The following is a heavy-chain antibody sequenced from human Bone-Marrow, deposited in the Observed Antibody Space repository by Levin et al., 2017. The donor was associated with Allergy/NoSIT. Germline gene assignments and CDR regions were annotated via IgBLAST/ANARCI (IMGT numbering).Heavy chain of an antibody. V-gene: IGHV1-8*01. CDR2: MNPNSGNT. CDR3: ARVIGAAGV. D-gene: IGHD6-13*01. Sequence: ASEKVSCKASGYTFTTYNINWVRQATGQGLEWMGWMNPNSGNTGYAEKFQGRVTMTRDTSINTAYMELSSLRSEDTAVYYCARVIGAAGVWGQGTLVTVSS. J-gene: IGHJ4*02. CDR1: GYTFTTYN.